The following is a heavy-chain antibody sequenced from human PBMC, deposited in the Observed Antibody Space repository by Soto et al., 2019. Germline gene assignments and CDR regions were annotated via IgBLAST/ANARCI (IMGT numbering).Heavy chain of an antibody. J-gene: IGHJ6*03. Sequence: GGSLRLSCAASGFTFSSYAMSWVRQAPGKGLEWVSAISGSGGSTYYADSVKGRFTISRDNSKNTLYLQMNSLRAEDTAVYYCAKDSYCGGDCYLPADYMDVWSKGTTVTVSS. CDR1: GFTFSSYA. D-gene: IGHD2-21*01. CDR2: ISGSGGST. V-gene: IGHV3-23*01. CDR3: AKDSYCGGDCYLPADYMDV.